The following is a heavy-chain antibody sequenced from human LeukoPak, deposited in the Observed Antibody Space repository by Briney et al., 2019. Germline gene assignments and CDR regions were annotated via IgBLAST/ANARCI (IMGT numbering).Heavy chain of an antibody. D-gene: IGHD6-6*01. Sequence: SETLSLTCAVYGGSFSGYYWSWIRQPPGKGLEWIGEINHSGSTNYNPSLKSRVTISVDTSKNQFSLKLSSVTAADTAVYYCARGSGVYSYWGQGALVTVSS. CDR3: ARGSGVYSY. CDR1: GGSFSGYY. J-gene: IGHJ4*02. V-gene: IGHV4-34*01. CDR2: INHSGST.